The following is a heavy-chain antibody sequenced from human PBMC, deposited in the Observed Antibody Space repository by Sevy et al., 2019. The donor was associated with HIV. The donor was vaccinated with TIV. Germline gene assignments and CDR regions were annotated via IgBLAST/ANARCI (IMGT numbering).Heavy chain of an antibody. CDR3: TTHGPYDYGDPYYFDY. J-gene: IGHJ4*02. V-gene: IGHV3-15*07. D-gene: IGHD4-17*01. CDR1: DFTFSNAW. CDR2: IKSKTDGGTT. Sequence: GGSLRLSCAASDFTFSNAWMNWVRQAPGKGLEWVGHIKSKTDGGTTDYDAPVKGRFTISRDDSKTTLYLEMNSLKTDDTAVYYCTTHGPYDYGDPYYFDYWGQGTLVTVSS.